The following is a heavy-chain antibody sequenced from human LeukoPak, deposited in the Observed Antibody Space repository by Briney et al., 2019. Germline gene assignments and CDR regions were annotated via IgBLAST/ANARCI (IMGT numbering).Heavy chain of an antibody. V-gene: IGHV4-34*01. CDR2: INHSGST. J-gene: IGHJ4*02. CDR3: ASGYYYDSSGYYQPIYYFDY. Sequence: SETLSLTCAVYGGSFSGYYWSWIRQPPGKGLEWIGEINHSGSTNYNPSLKSRVTISVDTSKNQFSLKLSSVTAADTAVYYCASGYYYDSSGYYQPIYYFDYWGQGTLVTVSS. CDR1: GGSFSGYY. D-gene: IGHD3-22*01.